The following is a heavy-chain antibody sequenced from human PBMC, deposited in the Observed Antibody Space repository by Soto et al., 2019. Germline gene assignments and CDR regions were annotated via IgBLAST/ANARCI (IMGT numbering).Heavy chain of an antibody. CDR1: CGSISSDDYY. CDR2: LVYTGST. CDR3: ASSEDRVRIPSSMAFGWFHP. J-gene: IGHJ5*02. D-gene: IGHD2-15*01. V-gene: IGHV4-31*03. Sequence: QVQLQESGPGLVKPSQTLSLTCTVSCGSISSDDYYWRWIRQHPGKGLEWIVYLVYTGSTHYNAGLESRVTMSIDPAKNQFYLRLSSVTAADTAVYHCASSEDRVRIPSSMAFGWFHPWLQGTLVTVSS.